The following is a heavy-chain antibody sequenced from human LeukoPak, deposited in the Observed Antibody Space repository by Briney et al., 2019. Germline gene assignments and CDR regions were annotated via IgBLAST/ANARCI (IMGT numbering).Heavy chain of an antibody. CDR3: ARLSCSSTSCYSFDY. J-gene: IGHJ4*02. Sequence: SETLSLTCTVSGDSISTYYWSWLRQPAGRGLEWIGRIYTSGSTNYNPSLKSRVTMSVDTSKNQFSLKLSSVTAADTAVYYCARLSCSSTSCYSFDYWAQGTLVTVSS. V-gene: IGHV4-4*07. CDR2: IYTSGST. D-gene: IGHD2-2*01. CDR1: GDSISTYY.